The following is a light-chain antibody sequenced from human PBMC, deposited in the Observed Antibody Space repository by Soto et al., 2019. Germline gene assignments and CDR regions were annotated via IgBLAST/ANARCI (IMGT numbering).Light chain of an antibody. CDR3: QQYYSTPRT. Sequence: SIIPQSPESMAISLGERATINCKSSQSFLYSSNNKNYLAWYQQKPGQPPKLLIYGASTRESGVPDRFSGSGSGTDFTLTISSLQAEDVAVYYCQQYYSTPRTFGQGTKVAIK. CDR1: QSFLYSSNNKNY. J-gene: IGKJ1*01. V-gene: IGKV4-1*01. CDR2: GAS.